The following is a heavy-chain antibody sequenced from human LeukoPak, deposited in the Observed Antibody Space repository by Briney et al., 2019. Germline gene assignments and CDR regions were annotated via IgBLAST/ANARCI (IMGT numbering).Heavy chain of an antibody. Sequence: ASVKVSCKASGYTFTGHYMHWLRQAPGQGLEGMGWINPNSGGTSSAQKFQGRVSMSRDTSITTVYMEVSWLTSDDTAIYYCARADRLHGGPYLIGPWGQGTLVTVSS. CDR2: INPNSGGT. CDR3: ARADRLHGGPYLIGP. D-gene: IGHD2-21*01. V-gene: IGHV1-2*02. J-gene: IGHJ5*02. CDR1: GYTFTGHY.